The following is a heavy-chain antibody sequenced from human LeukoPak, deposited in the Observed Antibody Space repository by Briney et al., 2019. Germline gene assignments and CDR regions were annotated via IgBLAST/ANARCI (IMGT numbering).Heavy chain of an antibody. CDR1: GYTFTSYD. V-gene: IGHV1-8*03. D-gene: IGHD2-2*02. CDR2: TNPNSGNT. J-gene: IGHJ4*02. Sequence: GASVKVSCKASGYTFTSYDINWVRQATGQGLEWMGWTNPNSGNTGYAQKFQGRVTITRNTSISTAYMELSSLRSEDTAVYYCARGRYCSSTSCYSFDYWGQGTLVTVSS. CDR3: ARGRYCSSTSCYSFDY.